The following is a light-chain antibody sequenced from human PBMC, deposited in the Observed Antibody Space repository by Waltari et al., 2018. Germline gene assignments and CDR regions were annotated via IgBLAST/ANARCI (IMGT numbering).Light chain of an antibody. CDR2: CAS. CDR3: QQYDSIGLT. V-gene: IGKV3-20*01. J-gene: IGKJ4*01. CDR1: QSVNNNF. Sequence: CRASQSVNNNFLNWYQQKPCQAPRLLIYCASSMATGIPDRFSGSGSGTDFTLTISRLEPEDFAVYYCQQYDSIGLTFGGGTKVEI.